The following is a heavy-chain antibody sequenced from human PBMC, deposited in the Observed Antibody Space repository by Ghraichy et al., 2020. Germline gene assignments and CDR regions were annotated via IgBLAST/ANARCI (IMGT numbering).Heavy chain of an antibody. Sequence: GESLNISCAASGVNFSGPAIHWVREACGKGLERVGRIRTTTNNYATSSAASVKDRFTLSRDDSKNTAYLQMGSLKTEDTAVYYCTTNRRDGYNVEASDIWGQGTMVTVSS. CDR2: IRTTTNNYAT. J-gene: IGHJ3*02. V-gene: IGHV3-73*01. CDR1: GVNFSGPA. D-gene: IGHD5-24*01. CDR3: TTNRRDGYNVEASDI.